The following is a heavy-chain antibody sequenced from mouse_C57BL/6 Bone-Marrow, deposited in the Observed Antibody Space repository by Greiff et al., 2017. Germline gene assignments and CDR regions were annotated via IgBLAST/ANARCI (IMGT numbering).Heavy chain of an antibody. D-gene: IGHD1-1*01. CDR2: IYPRSGNT. CDR1: GYTFTSYG. CDR3: ASYYGLDY. Sequence: QVQLQQSGAELARPGASVKLSCKASGYTFTSYGISWVKQRPGQGLEWIGEIYPRSGNTYYNEKFKGKATLTADKSSSTAYMELRSLTSEDSAVYFCASYYGLDYWGQGTTLTVSS. V-gene: IGHV1-81*01. J-gene: IGHJ2*01.